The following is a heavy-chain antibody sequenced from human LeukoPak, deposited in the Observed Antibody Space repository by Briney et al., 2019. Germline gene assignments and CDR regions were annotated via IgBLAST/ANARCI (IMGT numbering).Heavy chain of an antibody. CDR1: GDSVSSNSAA. V-gene: IGHV6-1*01. J-gene: IGHJ5*02. D-gene: IGHD6-6*01. CDR2: TYYRSKWYN. CDR3: ARSGAAPRVNWFDP. Sequence: SQTLSLTCAISGDSVSSNSAAWNWIRQSPSRGLEWLGRTYYRSKWYNDYAVSVKSRITINPDTPKNQFSLQLNSVTPEDTAVYYCARSGAAPRVNWFDPWGQGTLVTVSS.